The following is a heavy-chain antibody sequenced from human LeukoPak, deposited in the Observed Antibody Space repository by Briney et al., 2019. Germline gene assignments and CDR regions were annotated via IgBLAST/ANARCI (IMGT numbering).Heavy chain of an antibody. V-gene: IGHV4-39*01. Sequence: SETLSLTCTVSGGSISSSSYFWVYIRQPPDKGLEWIGSISYTGNTFYNPSLESRVTISVDTSKNQFSLKLSSMTAADTAVYYCARCSSSSPYNWFDSWGQGTLVTVSS. D-gene: IGHD6-6*01. CDR2: ISYTGNT. J-gene: IGHJ5*01. CDR1: GGSISSSSYF. CDR3: ARCSSSSPYNWFDS.